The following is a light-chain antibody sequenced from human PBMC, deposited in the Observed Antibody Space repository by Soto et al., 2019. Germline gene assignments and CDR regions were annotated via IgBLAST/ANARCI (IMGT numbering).Light chain of an antibody. CDR2: GAS. CDR1: QSVSSK. J-gene: IGKJ1*01. Sequence: EIVMTQSPATLSVSPGERATLSCRASQSVSSKLARYQQKPGQGPRLLIYGASTRATGIPARFSDSGSGTEFTLTISSLQSEDFAVYYCQHYSTWLWTFGQGTKVEIK. CDR3: QHYSTWLWT. V-gene: IGKV3-15*01.